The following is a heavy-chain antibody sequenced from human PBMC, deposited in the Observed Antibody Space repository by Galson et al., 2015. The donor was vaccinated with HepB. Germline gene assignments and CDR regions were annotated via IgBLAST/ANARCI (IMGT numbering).Heavy chain of an antibody. D-gene: IGHD1-14*01. CDR3: TRPTGGLNKYDYYGMDA. V-gene: IGHV5-51*01. CDR2: INPTDSDT. CDR1: GYSFSSHW. J-gene: IGHJ6*02. Sequence: QSGAEVKKPGESLKISCKASGYSFSSHWIGWVRQMPGKGLEWMAFINPTDSDTRYTPSFQGHVTISADKSNSATYLHWSNLKASDTATYYCTRPTGGLNKYDYYGMDAWGQGTTVTVSS.